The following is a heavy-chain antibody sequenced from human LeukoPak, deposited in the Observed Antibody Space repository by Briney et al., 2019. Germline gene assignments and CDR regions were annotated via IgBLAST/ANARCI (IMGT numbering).Heavy chain of an antibody. V-gene: IGHV4-61*02. CDR1: GGSISSGSYY. Sequence: SQTLSLTCTVSGGSISSGSYYWTWIRQPAGKGLEWIGRIHVSGSTNYNPSLKSRVTISVDTSKNQFSLKLSSVTAADTAVYYCARRYCSGGSCFYWYFDLWGRGTLVTVSS. D-gene: IGHD2-15*01. CDR3: ARRYCSGGSCFYWYFDL. J-gene: IGHJ2*01. CDR2: IHVSGST.